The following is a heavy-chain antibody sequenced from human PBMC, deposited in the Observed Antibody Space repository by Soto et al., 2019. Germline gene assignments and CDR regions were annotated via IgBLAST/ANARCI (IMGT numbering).Heavy chain of an antibody. J-gene: IGHJ6*04. CDR3: ARGGSYDFWSGYNEDV. Sequence: ASVKVSCKASGYTFTSYAMHWVRQAPGQRLEWMGWINAGNGNTKYSQKFQGRVTMTRDTSASTAYMELSSLRSEDTAVYYCARGGSYDFWSGYNEDVWGKGTTVTVSS. V-gene: IGHV1-3*01. CDR1: GYTFTSYA. D-gene: IGHD3-3*01. CDR2: INAGNGNT.